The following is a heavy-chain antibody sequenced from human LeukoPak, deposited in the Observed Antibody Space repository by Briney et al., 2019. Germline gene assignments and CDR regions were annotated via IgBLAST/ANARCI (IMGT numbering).Heavy chain of an antibody. CDR2: IYWDDDK. V-gene: IGHV2-5*02. CDR3: AHTQTSITPYYFDY. D-gene: IGHD3-10*01. Sequence: SGPTLVHPTQPLTLTCTFSGFSLSTSGVGVGWIRQPPGKALEWLALIYWDDDKRYSPSLKSRLTITKDTSKNQVVLTMTNMDPVDTATYYCAHTQTSITPYYFDYWGQGTLVTVSS. CDR1: GFSLSTSGVG. J-gene: IGHJ4*02.